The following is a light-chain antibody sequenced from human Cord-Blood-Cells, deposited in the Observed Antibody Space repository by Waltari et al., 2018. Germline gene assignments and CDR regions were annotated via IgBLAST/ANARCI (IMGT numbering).Light chain of an antibody. CDR3: SSYTSSSTFV. CDR2: DVR. V-gene: IGLV2-14*01. J-gene: IGLJ1*01. CDR1: SSDVGCYNY. Sequence: QSALTQPASVSGSPGLSITISSTGTSSDVGCYNYVSWYQQHPGKAPKLMIYDVRKRPSGVSNRFSGSKSGNTASLTISGLQAEDEADYYCSSYTSSSTFVFGTGTKVTVL.